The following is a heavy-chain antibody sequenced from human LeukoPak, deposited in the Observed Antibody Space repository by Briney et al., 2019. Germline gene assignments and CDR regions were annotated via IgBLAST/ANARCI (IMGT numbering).Heavy chain of an antibody. Sequence: GGSLRLSCAASGFTVSSNYMSWVRQAPGKGLEWVAVMYSGGSTYYADSVKGRFTISRDNSKNTLYLQMNSLRAEDTAVYYCARMTASGGSCSSCYFDYWGHGTLVTVSS. J-gene: IGHJ4*01. D-gene: IGHD2-15*01. CDR1: GFTVSSNY. CDR3: ARMTASGGSCSSCYFDY. V-gene: IGHV3-53*01. CDR2: MYSGGST.